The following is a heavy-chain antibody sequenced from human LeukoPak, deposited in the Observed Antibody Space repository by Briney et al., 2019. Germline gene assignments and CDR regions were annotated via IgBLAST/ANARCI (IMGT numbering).Heavy chain of an antibody. D-gene: IGHD3-10*01. Sequence: ASVKVSCKASGYTFTSYAMHWVRQAPGQRLEWMGWINAGNGNTKYSQKFQGRVTITRDTSAGTAYMELSSLRSEDTAVYYCARDRITMVRGGGPIDYWGQGTLVTVSS. J-gene: IGHJ4*02. CDR2: INAGNGNT. CDR1: GYTFTSYA. CDR3: ARDRITMVRGGGPIDY. V-gene: IGHV1-3*01.